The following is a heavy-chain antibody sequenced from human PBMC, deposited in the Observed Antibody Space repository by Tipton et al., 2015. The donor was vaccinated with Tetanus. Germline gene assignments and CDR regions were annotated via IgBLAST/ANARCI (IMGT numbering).Heavy chain of an antibody. Sequence: QLVQSGGEVKKPGESLKISCKGSGYIFNNYWIGWVRQKPGKGLEWMGTIYPGDSDTRYSPSFQGQVTISADKSISTAYLQWSSLKATDTAMYYCTRQGGASSSDYWGQGTLVAVSS. D-gene: IGHD6-6*01. CDR1: GYIFNNYW. V-gene: IGHV5-51*01. J-gene: IGHJ4*02. CDR3: TRQGGASSSDY. CDR2: IYPGDSDT.